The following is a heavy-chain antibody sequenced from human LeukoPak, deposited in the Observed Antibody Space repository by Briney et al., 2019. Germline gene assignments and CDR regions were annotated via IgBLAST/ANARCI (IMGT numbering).Heavy chain of an antibody. V-gene: IGHV3-74*01. CDR2: INSDGINT. D-gene: IGHD3-22*01. J-gene: IGHJ5*02. Sequence: PGGSLRLSCAASGFTFSNYWMHWVRQAPGRGLVWVSRINSDGINTSYADSVKGRFTISRDNAKNTLSLQMNSLGAEDTAVYYCARDLGQYYDTSDNWFDPWGQGTLVTVSS. CDR1: GFTFSNYW. CDR3: ARDLGQYYDTSDNWFDP.